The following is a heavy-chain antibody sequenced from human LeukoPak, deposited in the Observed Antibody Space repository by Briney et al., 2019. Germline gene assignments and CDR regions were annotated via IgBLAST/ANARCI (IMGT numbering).Heavy chain of an antibody. CDR3: AKEVGYNYAPLDY. CDR1: GFTFTSHA. Sequence: GGSLRLSCAASGFTFTSHAMYWVRQAPGKGLEWLAVISKTGGTKYYADSVKGRFTVSRDNAGNTLYLQMNSLRPEDTAVYYCAKEVGYNYAPLDYWGLGTLVTVSS. V-gene: IGHV3-30*04. J-gene: IGHJ4*02. D-gene: IGHD5-18*01. CDR2: ISKTGGTK.